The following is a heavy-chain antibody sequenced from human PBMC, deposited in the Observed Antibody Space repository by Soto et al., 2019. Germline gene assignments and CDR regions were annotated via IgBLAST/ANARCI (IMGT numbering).Heavy chain of an antibody. CDR2: IYYSGST. J-gene: IGHJ6*03. D-gene: IGHD6-13*01. CDR3: ASRSNIAAARPGPEYYYYYYMDV. V-gene: IGHV4-59*01. Sequence: SETLSLTCTVSGGSISSYYWSWIRQPPGKGLEWIGYIYYSGSTNYNPSLKSRVTISVDTSKNQFSLKLSSVTAADTAVYYCASRSNIAAARPGPEYYYYYYMDVWGKGTTVTVSS. CDR1: GGSISSYY.